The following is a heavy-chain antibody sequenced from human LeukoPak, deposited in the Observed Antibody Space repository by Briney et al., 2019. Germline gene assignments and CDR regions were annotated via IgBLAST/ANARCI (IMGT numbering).Heavy chain of an antibody. Sequence: GGSLRLSCAASGFTFSNAWMSWVRQAPGKGLEWVGRIKSKTDGGTTDYAAPVKGRFTISRDDSKNTLYLQMNSLKTEDTAVYYCTTHMLANWGIYYYYGMDVWGQGTTVTVSS. CDR1: GFTFSNAW. CDR3: TTHMLANWGIYYYYGMDV. CDR2: IKSKTDGGTT. D-gene: IGHD7-27*01. V-gene: IGHV3-15*01. J-gene: IGHJ6*02.